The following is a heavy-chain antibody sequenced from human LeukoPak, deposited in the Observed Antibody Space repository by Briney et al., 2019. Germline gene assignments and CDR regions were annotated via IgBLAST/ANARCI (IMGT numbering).Heavy chain of an antibody. CDR2: IYYSGST. V-gene: IGHV4-59*01. J-gene: IGHJ4*02. Sequence: PSETLSLTCTVSGGSISSYYWSWIRQPPGKGLEWIGYIYYSGSTNYNPSLKSRVTISVDTSKNQFSQKLSSVTAADTAVYYCARDRGGSYYYWGQGTLVTVSP. CDR1: GGSISSYY. CDR3: ARDRGGSYYY. D-gene: IGHD1-26*01.